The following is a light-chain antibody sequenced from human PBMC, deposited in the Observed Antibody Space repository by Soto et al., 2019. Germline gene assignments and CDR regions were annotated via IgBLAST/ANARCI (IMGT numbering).Light chain of an antibody. Sequence: EIVLTQSPGTLSLSPGERATLSCRASPSVSSTYLAWYQQKPGQAPRLLIYGASTRATDIPDRFSGSGSGTDFTLTISRLEPEDFAVYYCQQYGSSPVTFGQGTKVEIK. J-gene: IGKJ1*01. V-gene: IGKV3-20*01. CDR3: QQYGSSPVT. CDR1: PSVSSTY. CDR2: GAS.